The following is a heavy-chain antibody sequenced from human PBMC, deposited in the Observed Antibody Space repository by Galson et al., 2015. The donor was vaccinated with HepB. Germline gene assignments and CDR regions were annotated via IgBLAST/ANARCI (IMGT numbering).Heavy chain of an antibody. V-gene: IGHV3-74*01. CDR2: INSDGSST. Sequence: SLRLSCAASGFTFSSYWMHWVRQAPGKGLVWVSRINSDGSSTSYADSVKGRFTISRDNAKNTLYLQMNSLRAEDTAVYYCARFLPYYYYGMDVWGQGTTVTVSS. J-gene: IGHJ6*02. CDR3: ARFLPYYYYGMDV. CDR1: GFTFSSYW. D-gene: IGHD2/OR15-2a*01.